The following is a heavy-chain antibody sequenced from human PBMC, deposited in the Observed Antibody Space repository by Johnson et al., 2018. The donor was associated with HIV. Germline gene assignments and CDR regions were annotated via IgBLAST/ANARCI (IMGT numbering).Heavy chain of an antibody. CDR1: GFTVSTNY. D-gene: IGHD6-19*01. CDR2: IKLDGSEK. J-gene: IGHJ3*02. CDR3: ARDLRTPGSGWGVDAFDI. V-gene: IGHV3-7*01. Sequence: VQLVESGGGLIQPGGSLRLSCAASGFTVSTNYMSWVRQAPGKGLEWVANIKLDGSEKYYVDSVKGRFTISRDNSKNSLYLQMNRLRAEDTAVYYCARDLRTPGSGWGVDAFDIWGQGTMVTVSS.